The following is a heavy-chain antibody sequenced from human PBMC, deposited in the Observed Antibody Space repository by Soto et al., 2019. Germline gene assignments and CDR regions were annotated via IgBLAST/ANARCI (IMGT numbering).Heavy chain of an antibody. Sequence: QVQLVESGGGVVQPGRSLRLSCAASGFTFSSYGMHWVRQAPGKGLELVAVISYDGSNKYYADSVKGRFTISRDNSKNTLYLQMNSLRAEDTAVYYCAKIRANIVVVVAATPDDAFDIWGQGTMVTVSS. V-gene: IGHV3-30*18. CDR1: GFTFSSYG. D-gene: IGHD2-15*01. CDR2: ISYDGSNK. J-gene: IGHJ3*02. CDR3: AKIRANIVVVVAATPDDAFDI.